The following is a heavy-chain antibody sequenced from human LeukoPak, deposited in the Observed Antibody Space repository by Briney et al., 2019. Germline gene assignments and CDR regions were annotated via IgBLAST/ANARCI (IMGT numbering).Heavy chain of an antibody. CDR3: ARDRGEYAVFNWFDP. J-gene: IGHJ5*02. CDR1: GYTFTGYY. CDR2: INPNSGGT. V-gene: IGHV1-2*06. Sequence: ASVKVSCKASGYTFTGYYMHWVRQAPGQGLEWMGQINPNSGGTNYAQKFQGRVTMTRDTSISTAYMELSRLRSDDTAVYYCARDRGEYAVFNWFDPWGQGTLVTVSS. D-gene: IGHD2-8*01.